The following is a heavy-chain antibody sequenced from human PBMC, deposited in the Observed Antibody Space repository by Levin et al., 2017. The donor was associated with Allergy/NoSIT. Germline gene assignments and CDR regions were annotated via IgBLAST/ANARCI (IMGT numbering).Heavy chain of an antibody. CDR3: AKFGAFDV. D-gene: IGHD3-10*01. J-gene: IGHJ3*01. CDR1: GFTFSTFG. Sequence: GGSLRLSCVASGFTFSTFGMTWVRQAPGKGLEWVSAITGSDGRAFYADSLEGRFTISRDNVKNTLYLQMNSLRAEDTAVYYCAKFGAFDVWGQGTMVTVSS. CDR2: ITGSDGRA. V-gene: IGHV3-23*01.